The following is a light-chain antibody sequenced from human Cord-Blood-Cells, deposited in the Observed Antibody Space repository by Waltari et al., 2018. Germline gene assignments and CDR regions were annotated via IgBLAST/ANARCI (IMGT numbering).Light chain of an antibody. J-gene: IGLJ3*02. CDR3: SSYTSSSTL. V-gene: IGLV2-14*03. Sequence: QSALTQPASVSGSPGQSITISCTGTSSDVGGYNYVSWYQQHPGKAPQLMIYDVSNRPSGFSNRFSGSKSGNTASLTISGLQAEDEADYYCSSYTSSSTLFGGGTKLTVL. CDR2: DVS. CDR1: SSDVGGYNY.